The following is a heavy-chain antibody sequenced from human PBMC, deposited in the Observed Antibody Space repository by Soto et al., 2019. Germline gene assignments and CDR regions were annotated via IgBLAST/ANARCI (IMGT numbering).Heavy chain of an antibody. D-gene: IGHD1-1*01. CDR1: GFTFGNYW. V-gene: IGHV3-7*05. CDR2: MNQNVSEK. Sequence: EVQLVESGGGLVQPGGSLRLSCTVSGFTFGNYWMTWVRQAPGKGLEWVANMNQNVSEKYYVDSVKGRFAISRDNAKNSLYLQMNSLSAEDTAVYYCASQRVSYAMDVWGQGTTVTVSS. CDR3: ASQRVSYAMDV. J-gene: IGHJ6*02.